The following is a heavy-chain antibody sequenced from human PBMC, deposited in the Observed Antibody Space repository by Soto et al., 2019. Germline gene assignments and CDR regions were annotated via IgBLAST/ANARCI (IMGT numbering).Heavy chain of an antibody. Sequence: QVQLVQSGAEVKKPGASVKVSCKTSGYTFTTYSIHWVRQAPGQRLEWLGWIDAGNGITQYSQKFQGRVTITRDTSASTAFMDLSSLRSEDTAVYYCARSLSTSGGWFDPWGQGTLVTVSS. D-gene: IGHD2-2*01. J-gene: IGHJ5*02. CDR1: GYTFTTYS. V-gene: IGHV1-3*01. CDR3: ARSLSTSGGWFDP. CDR2: IDAGNGIT.